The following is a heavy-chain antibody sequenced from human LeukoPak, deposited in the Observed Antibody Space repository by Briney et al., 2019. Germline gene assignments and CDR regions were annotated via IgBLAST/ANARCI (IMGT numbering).Heavy chain of an antibody. Sequence: ASVKVSCKASGYTFTGYYTHWVRQAPGQGLEWMGWINPNSGGTDYAQKFQGRVTMTRDTSISTAYMEVSRLRSDDTAVYYCARDYYDSSGYSRFDPWGQGTLVTVSS. CDR2: INPNSGGT. D-gene: IGHD3-22*01. J-gene: IGHJ5*02. V-gene: IGHV1-2*02. CDR1: GYTFTGYY. CDR3: ARDYYDSSGYSRFDP.